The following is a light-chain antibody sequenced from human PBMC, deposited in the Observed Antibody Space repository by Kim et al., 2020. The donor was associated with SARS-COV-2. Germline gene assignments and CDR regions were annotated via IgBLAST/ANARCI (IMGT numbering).Light chain of an antibody. CDR3: MQALQTRLT. CDR2: LGS. V-gene: IGKV2-28*01. Sequence: DIVMTQSPLSLPVTPGEPASISCRSSQSLLHSIGYNFLDYYMQKPGQSPQLLVYLGSNRASGVPDRFSGSGSGTDFTLKISRVEAEDVGVYYCMQALQTRLTFGGGTKVDIK. J-gene: IGKJ4*01. CDR1: QSLLHSIGYNF.